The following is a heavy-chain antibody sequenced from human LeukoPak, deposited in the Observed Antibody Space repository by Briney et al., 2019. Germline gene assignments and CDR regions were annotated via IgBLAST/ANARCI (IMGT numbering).Heavy chain of an antibody. Sequence: GGSLRLSCAASGFTFSSYGMHWVRQAPGKGLEWVAFIRYDGSNKYYADSVKGRFTISRDNSKNTLYLQMNSLRAEDTAVYYCAKDRYYYGSGSYFYFDYWGQGTLVTVSS. CDR2: IRYDGSNK. J-gene: IGHJ4*02. V-gene: IGHV3-30*02. CDR1: GFTFSSYG. D-gene: IGHD3-10*01. CDR3: AKDRYYYGSGSYFYFDY.